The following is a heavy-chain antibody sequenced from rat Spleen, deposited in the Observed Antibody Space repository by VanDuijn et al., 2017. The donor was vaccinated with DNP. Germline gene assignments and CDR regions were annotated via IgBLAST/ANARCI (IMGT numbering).Heavy chain of an antibody. J-gene: IGHJ2*01. D-gene: IGHD4-3*01. CDR2: NSTSGGST. CDR1: GFTFSNYG. V-gene: IGHV5-27*01. Sequence: EVQLVESGGGLVQPGRSLKLSCAASGFTFSNYGMAWVRQAPKKGLEWVATNSTSGGSTYYRDSVKGRFTISRDNAKSTLYLQMDSLRSEDTATYYCTTGGGFDYWGQGVMVTVSS. CDR3: TTGGGFDY.